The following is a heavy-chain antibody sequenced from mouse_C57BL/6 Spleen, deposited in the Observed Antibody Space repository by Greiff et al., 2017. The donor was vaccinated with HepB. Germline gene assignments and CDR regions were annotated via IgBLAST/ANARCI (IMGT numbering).Heavy chain of an antibody. CDR2: IDPSDSYT. CDR1: GYTFTSYW. J-gene: IGHJ4*01. Sequence: QVQLQQSGAELVMPGASVKLSCKASGYTFTSYWMHWVKQRPGQGLEWIGEIDPSDSYTNYNQKFKGKSTLTVDKSSSTAYMQLSSLTSEDSAVYYCARKGNYVRDYAMDYWGQGTSVTVSS. CDR3: ARKGNYVRDYAMDY. D-gene: IGHD2-1*01. V-gene: IGHV1-69*01.